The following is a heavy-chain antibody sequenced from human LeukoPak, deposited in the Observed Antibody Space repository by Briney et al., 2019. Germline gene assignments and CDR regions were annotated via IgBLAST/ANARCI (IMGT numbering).Heavy chain of an antibody. CDR1: GFIYSRYA. V-gene: IGHV3-23*01. J-gene: IGHJ4*02. CDR3: AKGGGRYFDWLYGRTIDY. CDR2: ISVSGGST. D-gene: IGHD3-9*01. Sequence: GGSLRLSCAASGFIYSRYAMRWVRQARGKGLEWVSAISVSGGSTYYADSVKGRSTISRDNSKNTLYLQVNSLRAEDTAVYYCAKGGGRYFDWLYGRTIDYWGQGTLVTVSS.